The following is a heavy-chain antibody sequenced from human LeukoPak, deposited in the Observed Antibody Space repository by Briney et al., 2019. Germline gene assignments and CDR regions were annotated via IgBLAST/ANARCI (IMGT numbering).Heavy chain of an antibody. CDR2: ISGDGIIT. CDR1: GFTFSNYW. CDR3: AKSPKTGFLFDY. V-gene: IGHV3-74*01. Sequence: GGSLRLSCAASGFTFSNYWMHWVRQAPGKGLVWVSRISGDGIITNYADSAKGRFTISRDNSKNTLYLQMSSLRAEDTAVYYCAKSPKTGFLFDYWGKGTLVTVSS. J-gene: IGHJ4*02. D-gene: IGHD1-1*01.